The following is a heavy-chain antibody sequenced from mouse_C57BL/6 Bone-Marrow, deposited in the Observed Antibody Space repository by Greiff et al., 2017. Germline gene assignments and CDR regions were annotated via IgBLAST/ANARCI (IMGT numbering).Heavy chain of an antibody. CDR3: VRHGYYETDAFAY. J-gene: IGHJ3*01. Sequence: EVQGVESGGGLVQPKGSLKLSCAASGFSFNTYAMNWVRQAPGKGLEWVARIRSKSNNYATYYADSVKDRFTISRDDSESMLYLQMNNLKTEDTAMYYCVRHGYYETDAFAYWGQGTLVTVSA. CDR2: IRSKSNNYAT. V-gene: IGHV10-1*01. CDR1: GFSFNTYA. D-gene: IGHD2-3*01.